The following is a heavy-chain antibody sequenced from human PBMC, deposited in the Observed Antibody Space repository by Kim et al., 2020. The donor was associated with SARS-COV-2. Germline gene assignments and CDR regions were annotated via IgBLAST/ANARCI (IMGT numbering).Heavy chain of an antibody. D-gene: IGHD3-10*01. J-gene: IGHJ4*02. CDR1: GYSFTSYW. V-gene: IGHV5-51*01. CDR2: IYPGDSDT. Sequence: GESLKISCKGSGYSFTSYWIGWVRQMPGKGLEWMGIIYPGDSDTRYSPSFQGQVTISVDKSINTAYLQWSSLKASDTAMYYCARGLTRFGELFGYWGQGTLVTVSS. CDR3: ARGLTRFGELFGY.